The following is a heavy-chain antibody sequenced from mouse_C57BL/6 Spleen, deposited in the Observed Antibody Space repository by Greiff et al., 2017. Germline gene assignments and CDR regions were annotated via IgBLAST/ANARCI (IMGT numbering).Heavy chain of an antibody. CDR2: IDPSDSYT. J-gene: IGHJ3*01. Sequence: QVQLQQPGAELVMPGASVKLSCKASGYTFTSYWMHWVKQRPGQGLEWIGEIDPSDSYTNYNQKFKGKTTLTVDTSSSTAYMQLRSLTSEDSAVFYCATICDGYYVGHVGDWGKRALVTVAA. CDR3: ATICDGYYVGHVGD. V-gene: IGHV1-69*01. CDR1: GYTFTSYW. D-gene: IGHD2-3*01.